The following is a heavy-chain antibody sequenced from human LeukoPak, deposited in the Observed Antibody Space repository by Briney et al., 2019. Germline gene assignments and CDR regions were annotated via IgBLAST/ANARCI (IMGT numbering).Heavy chain of an antibody. CDR2: ITPYNDKT. Sequence: ASVKVSCKTSAYRFTDHNIHWVRQAPGYGLEWMGWITPYNDKTNYAQRFQGRLTMTTETSTNTAYMELRSLRSDDTAVYYCARRAAVAGPRSYSFDIWGQGTMVTVS. J-gene: IGHJ3*02. D-gene: IGHD6-19*01. V-gene: IGHV1-18*04. CDR3: ARRAAVAGPRSYSFDI. CDR1: AYRFTDHN.